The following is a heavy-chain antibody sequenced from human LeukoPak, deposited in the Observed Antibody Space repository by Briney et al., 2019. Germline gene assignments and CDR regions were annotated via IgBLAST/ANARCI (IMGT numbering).Heavy chain of an antibody. Sequence: GGSLRLSCAASGFTFSSYGMHWVRQAPGKGLEWVAFIRYDGSNKYYADSVKGRFTISRDNSKNTLYVQMNSLRPEDTAVYYCAKCVRGVITFDSWGQGTLVTVSS. CDR3: AKCVRGVITFDS. CDR2: IRYDGSNK. D-gene: IGHD3-10*02. J-gene: IGHJ4*02. CDR1: GFTFSSYG. V-gene: IGHV3-30*02.